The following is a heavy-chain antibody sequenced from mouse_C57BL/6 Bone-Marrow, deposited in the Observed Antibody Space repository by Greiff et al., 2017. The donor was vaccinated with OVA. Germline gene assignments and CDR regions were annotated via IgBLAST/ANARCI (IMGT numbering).Heavy chain of an antibody. CDR1: GFTFSSYA. J-gene: IGHJ4*01. V-gene: IGHV5-9-1*02. Sequence: EVKLMESGEGLVKPGGSLKLSCAASGFTFSSYAMSWVRQTPEKRLEWVAYISSGGDYIYYADTVKGRFTISRDNARNTLYLQMNSLKSEDTAMYYCTRLLGAMDYWGQGASVTVSS. D-gene: IGHD2-1*01. CDR2: ISSGGDYI. CDR3: TRLLGAMDY.